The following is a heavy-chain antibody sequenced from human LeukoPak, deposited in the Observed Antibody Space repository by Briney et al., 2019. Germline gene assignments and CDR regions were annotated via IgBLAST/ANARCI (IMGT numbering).Heavy chain of an antibody. CDR1: GFTFSDYW. J-gene: IGHJ4*02. CDR2: ISSDGDTT. CDR3: AKDIDVVDGYIFDY. Sequence: GGSLRLSCVASGFTFSDYWIHWVRQAPGKGLVWVSRISSDGDTTNYADSVKGRFTISRDNAKNSLYLQMNSLRAEDTALYYCAKDIDVVDGYIFDYWGQGTLVTVSS. V-gene: IGHV3-74*01. D-gene: IGHD5-24*01.